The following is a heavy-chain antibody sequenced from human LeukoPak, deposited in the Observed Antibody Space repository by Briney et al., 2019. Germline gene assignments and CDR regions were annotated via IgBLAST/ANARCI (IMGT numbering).Heavy chain of an antibody. V-gene: IGHV3-21*04. CDR1: GFTFSGYT. CDR2: ISSSSSSI. Sequence: PGGSLRLSCAASGFTFSGYTMNWVRQAPGKGLEWVSSISSSSSSIYYADSVKGRFTISRDNAKNSLYLQMNSLRAEDTALYYCAKDYVVYSYGEYYFDYWGQGTLVTVSS. D-gene: IGHD5-18*01. CDR3: AKDYVVYSYGEYYFDY. J-gene: IGHJ4*02.